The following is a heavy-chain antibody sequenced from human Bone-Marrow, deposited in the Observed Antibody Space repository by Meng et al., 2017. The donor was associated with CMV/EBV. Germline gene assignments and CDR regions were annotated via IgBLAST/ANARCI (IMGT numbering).Heavy chain of an antibody. D-gene: IGHD3-16*01. J-gene: IGHJ3*02. CDR2: IYYSGST. Sequence: SETLSLTCTVSGGSISSYYWSWIRQPPGKGLEWIGYIYYSGSTNYSPSLKSRVTISVDTSKNQFSLKLSSVTAADTAVYYCARGGGRRRDAFDIWGQGTMVTVSS. V-gene: IGHV4-59*01. CDR3: ARGGGRRRDAFDI. CDR1: GGSISSYY.